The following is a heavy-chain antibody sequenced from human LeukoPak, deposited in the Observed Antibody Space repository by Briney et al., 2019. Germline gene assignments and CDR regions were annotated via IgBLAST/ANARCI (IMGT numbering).Heavy chain of an antibody. Sequence: PGGSLRLSCAASGFTFSTYAISWVRQAPGKGLEWVSTISNSGATTYYADSVKGRFTISRDNSKNTLYLQMNSLRAEDTAVYYCAKGGSVWTNWGQGTLVTVSS. CDR3: AKGGSVWTN. V-gene: IGHV3-23*01. J-gene: IGHJ4*02. D-gene: IGHD3/OR15-3a*01. CDR2: ISNSGATT. CDR1: GFTFSTYA.